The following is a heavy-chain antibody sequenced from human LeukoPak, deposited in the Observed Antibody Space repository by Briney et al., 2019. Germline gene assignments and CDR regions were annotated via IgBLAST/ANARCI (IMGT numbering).Heavy chain of an antibody. CDR3: ARDGYSGSDAL. Sequence: SETLSLTCTVSGGSISSSSHYWGWIRQPPGKGLEWIGYIYHSGSTNYNPSLKSRVTISVDTSQNQFYLKLSSVTAADTAVYYCARDGYSGSDALWGQGTLVTVSS. V-gene: IGHV4-61*01. CDR1: GGSISSSSHY. D-gene: IGHD5-12*01. CDR2: IYHSGST. J-gene: IGHJ4*02.